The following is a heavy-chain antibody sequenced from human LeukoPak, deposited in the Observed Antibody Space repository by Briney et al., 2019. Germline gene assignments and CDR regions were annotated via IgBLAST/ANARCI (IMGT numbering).Heavy chain of an antibody. V-gene: IGHV3-21*01. D-gene: IGHD3-10*01. J-gene: IGHJ4*02. CDR2: ISSSSSYI. Sequence: KSGGSLRLSCAASGFTFSSYSMNWVRQAPGKGLDWVSSISSSSSYIYYADSVKGRFTISRDNAKNSLYLQMNSLRAEDTAVYYCARDRFTYYGSGSHRPNYFDYWGQGTLVTVSS. CDR1: GFTFSSYS. CDR3: ARDRFTYYGSGSHRPNYFDY.